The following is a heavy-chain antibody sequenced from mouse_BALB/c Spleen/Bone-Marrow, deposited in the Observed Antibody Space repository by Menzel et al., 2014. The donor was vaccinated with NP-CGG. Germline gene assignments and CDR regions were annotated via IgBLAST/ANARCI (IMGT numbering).Heavy chain of an antibody. Sequence: VQLQQSGPELVKPGASVKMSCKASGYTFTSYVMHWVKQKPGQGLEWIGYINPYNDGTKYNEKFKGKATLTSDKSSSTAYMELSSLTFEDSAVYYCTRGVYYDYDEGAMDYWGQGSSVTDSS. CDR3: TRGVYYDYDEGAMDY. J-gene: IGHJ4*01. V-gene: IGHV1-14*01. CDR2: INPYNDGT. D-gene: IGHD2-4*01. CDR1: GYTFTSYV.